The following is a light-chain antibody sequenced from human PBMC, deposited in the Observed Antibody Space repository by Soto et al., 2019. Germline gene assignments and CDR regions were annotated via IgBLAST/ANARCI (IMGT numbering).Light chain of an antibody. J-gene: IGLJ1*01. Sequence: QSVLTQPASVSGSPGQSITISCTGISSDIGSHNLVSWYQQHPGKAPKLMIHEGSKRPSGVSNRFSASKSGNTASLTISGLQAEDEADYYCCSYAGTTSYVFGTGTKLTVL. CDR1: SSDIGSHNL. V-gene: IGLV2-23*01. CDR2: EGS. CDR3: CSYAGTTSYV.